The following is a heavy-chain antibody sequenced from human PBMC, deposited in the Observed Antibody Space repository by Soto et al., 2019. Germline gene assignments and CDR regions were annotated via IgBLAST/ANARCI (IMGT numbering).Heavy chain of an antibody. J-gene: IGHJ3*02. CDR1: GGSISSGAYY. D-gene: IGHD3-3*01. V-gene: IGHV4-30-4*01. CDR3: ARDKSDTDYDFWSGLGPLGAFDI. CDR2: IYYSGST. Sequence: QVQLQESGPGLVKPSQTLSLTCTVSGGSISSGAYYWSWIRQPPGKGLEWIGYIYYSGSTYYNPSLKSRVTISVDTSKNQFSLKLSSVIAADTAVYYCARDKSDTDYDFWSGLGPLGAFDIWGQGTMVTVSS.